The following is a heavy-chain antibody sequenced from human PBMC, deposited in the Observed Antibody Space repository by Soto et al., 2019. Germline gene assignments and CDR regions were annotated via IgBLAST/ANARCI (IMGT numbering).Heavy chain of an antibody. D-gene: IGHD2-15*01. CDR1: GGTFSSYA. Sequence: GASVKVSCKASGGTFSSYAISWVRQAPGQGLEWMGGIIPIFGTANYAQKFQGRVTITADESTSTAYMELSSLRSEDTAVYYCARTVDCSGRSCYGPQLDYWGQGTLVIVSS. CDR3: ARTVDCSGRSCYGPQLDY. V-gene: IGHV1-69*13. J-gene: IGHJ4*02. CDR2: IIPIFGTA.